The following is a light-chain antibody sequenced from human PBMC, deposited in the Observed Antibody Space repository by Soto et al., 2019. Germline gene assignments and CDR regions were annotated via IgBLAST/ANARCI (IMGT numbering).Light chain of an antibody. Sequence: EIVLTQSPGTLSLSPGERATLSCRASQTVSSSYFAWYQQKPGQAPRLLIYGASTRATGIPDRFSGSGSGTDFTLTISRLEPEDFAVYYCQQYDSPWTFGQGTKVDIK. CDR2: GAS. V-gene: IGKV3-20*01. CDR3: QQYDSPWT. J-gene: IGKJ1*01. CDR1: QTVSSSY.